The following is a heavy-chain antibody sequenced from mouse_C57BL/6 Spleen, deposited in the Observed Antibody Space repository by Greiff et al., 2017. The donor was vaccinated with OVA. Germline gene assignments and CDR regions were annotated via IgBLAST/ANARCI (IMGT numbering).Heavy chain of an antibody. Sequence: VQLQQSGAELVRPGASVKLSCTASGFNIKDDYMHWVKQRPEQGLEWIGWIDPENGDTEYASKFQGQATITADTSSNTAYLQLSSLTSEDTAVYYCTTPFYGSIGYFDVWGTGTTVTVSS. D-gene: IGHD1-1*01. J-gene: IGHJ1*03. CDR2: IDPENGDT. CDR1: GFNIKDDY. CDR3: TTPFYGSIGYFDV. V-gene: IGHV14-4*01.